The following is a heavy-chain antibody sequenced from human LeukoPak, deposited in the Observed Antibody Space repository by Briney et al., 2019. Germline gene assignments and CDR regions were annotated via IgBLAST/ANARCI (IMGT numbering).Heavy chain of an antibody. Sequence: GASVKVSCKASGGTFSSYAISWVRQAPGQGLEWMGGIIPIFGTANYAQKFQGRVTITADESTSTAYMELSSLRSEDTAVYYCARTIVGTIGGEGYYFDYWGQGTLVTVSS. V-gene: IGHV1-69*01. D-gene: IGHD1-26*01. J-gene: IGHJ4*02. CDR2: IIPIFGTA. CDR3: ARTIVGTIGGEGYYFDY. CDR1: GGTFSSYA.